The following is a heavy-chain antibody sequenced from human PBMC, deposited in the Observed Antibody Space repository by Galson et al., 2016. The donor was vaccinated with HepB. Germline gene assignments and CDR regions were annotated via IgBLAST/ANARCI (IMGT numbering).Heavy chain of an antibody. D-gene: IGHD3-9*01. V-gene: IGHV4-39*01. Sequence: LSLTCTISGGSISSSSYYWGWIRQPPGKGLEWIGSIYYSGSTYYNPSLKSRVTISVDTSKNQFSLKLSSVTAADTAVYYCARARPVYDILTGYYPNWFDPWGQGTLVTVSS. J-gene: IGHJ5*02. CDR1: GGSISSSSYY. CDR3: ARARPVYDILTGYYPNWFDP. CDR2: IYYSGST.